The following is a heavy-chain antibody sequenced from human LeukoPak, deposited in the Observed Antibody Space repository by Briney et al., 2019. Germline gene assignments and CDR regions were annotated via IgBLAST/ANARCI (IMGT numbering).Heavy chain of an antibody. V-gene: IGHV3-11*04. CDR3: ARGTPTTRDFDY. Sequence: GGSLRLSCAASGFTFSDYFMSWIRQAPGKGLDWVSYISGSGGAIYYADSVKGRFTISRDNAKNSLYLQMDSLRAEDTAVYYCARGTPTTRDFDYWGQGALVTVSS. J-gene: IGHJ4*02. CDR1: GFTFSDYF. CDR2: ISGSGGAI. D-gene: IGHD4-11*01.